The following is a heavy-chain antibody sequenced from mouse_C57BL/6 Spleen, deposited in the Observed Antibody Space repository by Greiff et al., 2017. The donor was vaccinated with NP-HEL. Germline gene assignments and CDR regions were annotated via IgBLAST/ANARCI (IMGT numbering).Heavy chain of an antibody. J-gene: IGHJ4*01. D-gene: IGHD2-1*01. CDR1: GYTFTSYG. CDR3: ARWNGNYSYAMDY. V-gene: IGHV1-81*01. CDR2: IYPRSGNT. Sequence: VQLQQSGAELARPGASVKLSCKASGYTFTSYGISWVKQRTGQGLEWIGEIYPRSGNTYYNEKFKGKATLTADKSSSTAYMELRSLTSEDSAVYFCARWNGNYSYAMDYWGQGTSVTVSS.